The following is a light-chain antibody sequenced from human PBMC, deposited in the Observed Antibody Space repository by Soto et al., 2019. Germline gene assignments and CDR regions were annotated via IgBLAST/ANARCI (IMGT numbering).Light chain of an antibody. CDR1: STDFVSYNR. J-gene: IGLJ1*01. CDR2: EAR. V-gene: IGLV2-18*01. CDR3: CLYIGATTYV. Sequence: QSVLTQPPSVSGSPGQSVTISCTGTSTDFVSYNRVSWYQQPPGTAPKLIIYEARNRPSGVPDRFSGSTSVNSASLTISRLQADDEADYYCCLYIGATTYVFGTGTKVTVL.